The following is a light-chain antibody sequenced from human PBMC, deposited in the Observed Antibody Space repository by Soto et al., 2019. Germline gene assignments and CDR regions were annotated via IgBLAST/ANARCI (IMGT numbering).Light chain of an antibody. Sequence: DIVMTQSPDSLAVSLGERVTINCKSTQNVLFDSNYKLAWYQQKPGQPPKLLIDWASTPIPGVPDRFSGSGSGTDFTLTISSLQAEDVAVYYCQQYYSLPLTFGGGTKVEIK. CDR2: WAS. J-gene: IGKJ4*01. V-gene: IGKV4-1*01. CDR1: QNVLFDSNYKL. CDR3: QQYYSLPLT.